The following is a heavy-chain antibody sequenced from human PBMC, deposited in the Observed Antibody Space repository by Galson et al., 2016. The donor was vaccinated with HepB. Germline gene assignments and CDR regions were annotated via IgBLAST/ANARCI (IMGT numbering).Heavy chain of an antibody. CDR2: SSGSVGTT. J-gene: IGHJ6*02. CDR3: ARDFSSGWDASGQYFYYGMDV. D-gene: IGHD6-19*01. V-gene: IGHV3-23*01. CDR1: GFTFANYA. Sequence: SLRLSCAASGFTFANYAMSWVRQAPGKGLEWVSVSSGSVGTTYYADSVKGRFTISRDNSKNTLYLQMNSLKAEDTAVYYCARDFSSGWDASGQYFYYGMDVWGQGTTVTVSS.